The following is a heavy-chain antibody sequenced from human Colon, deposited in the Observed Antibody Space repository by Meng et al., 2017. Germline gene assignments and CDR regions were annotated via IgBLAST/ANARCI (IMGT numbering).Heavy chain of an antibody. V-gene: IGHV4-39*01. CDR3: ARHGPCSSTSCYLAY. D-gene: IGHD2-2*01. Sequence: QPQLQASGPGLVKPSEALSLTCGVSGDYIGTGAYYWGWIRQAPGKGLEWIGYIYHSGSTYYNPSLKSRVTISVYTSKNQFSLKLSSMTAADTAVYYCARHGPCSSTSCYLAYWGQGTLVTVSS. J-gene: IGHJ4*02. CDR2: IYHSGST. CDR1: GDYIGTGAYY.